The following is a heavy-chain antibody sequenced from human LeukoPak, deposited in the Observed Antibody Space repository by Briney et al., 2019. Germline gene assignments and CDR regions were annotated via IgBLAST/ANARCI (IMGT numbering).Heavy chain of an antibody. J-gene: IGHJ4*02. V-gene: IGHV3-53*01. CDR2: IYSGAGT. D-gene: IGHD2-2*01. CDR1: GFTVNSNY. CDR3: ARDRHQGYYFDY. Sequence: GGSLRLSCAASGFTVNSNYMSWVRQAPGRGLEWVSLIYSGAGTYYADSVKGRFTISRDNSKNTLYPQMNSLRAEDTAVYYCARDRHQGYYFDYWGQGTLVTVSS.